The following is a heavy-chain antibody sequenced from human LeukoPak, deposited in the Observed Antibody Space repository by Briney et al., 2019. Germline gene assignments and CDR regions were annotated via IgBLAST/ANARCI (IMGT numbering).Heavy chain of an antibody. CDR3: AKVDCSGGSCYSVDY. V-gene: IGHV3-23*01. CDR2: ISDSAGST. D-gene: IGHD2-15*01. CDR1: GFTFSSYD. J-gene: IGHJ4*02. Sequence: PGGSLRLSCAASGFTFSSYDMSWVRQAPGKGLEWVSAISDSAGSTYYADSVKGRFTISRDNSKNTLYLQMNSLRPEDTAVYYYAKVDCSGGSCYSVDYWGQGTLVTVSA.